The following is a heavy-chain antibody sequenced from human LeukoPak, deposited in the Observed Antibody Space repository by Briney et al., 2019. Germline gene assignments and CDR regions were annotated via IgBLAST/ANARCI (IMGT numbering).Heavy chain of an antibody. D-gene: IGHD1-26*01. V-gene: IGHV1-18*01. J-gene: IGHJ3*02. CDR2: ISVYNGNT. CDR3: AREVGATYGSAFDI. Sequence: GASVKVSCKTSGYTFTTCGISWVRQAPGQGLEWMGWISVYNGNTNYAHKLQGRVTMTADISTSTAYMELSSLRSEDTAVYYCAREVGATYGSAFDIWGQGTMVTVSS. CDR1: GYTFTTCG.